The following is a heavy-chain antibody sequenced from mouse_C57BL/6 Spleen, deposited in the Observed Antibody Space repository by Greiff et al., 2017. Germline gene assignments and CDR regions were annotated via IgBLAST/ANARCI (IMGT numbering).Heavy chain of an antibody. CDR2: IHPNSGST. CDR3: ARFGGTTVSRDYFDY. CDR1: GYTFTSYW. Sequence: QVQLQQPGAELVKPGASVKLSCKASGYTFTSYWMHWVKQRPGQGLEWIGMIHPNSGSTNYNEKFKSKATLTVDKSSSTAYMQLSSLTSEDSAVYYCARFGGTTVSRDYFDYWGQGTTLTVSS. V-gene: IGHV1-64*01. D-gene: IGHD1-1*01. J-gene: IGHJ2*01.